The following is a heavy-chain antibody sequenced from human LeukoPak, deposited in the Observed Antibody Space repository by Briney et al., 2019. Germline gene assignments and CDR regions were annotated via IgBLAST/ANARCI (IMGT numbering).Heavy chain of an antibody. J-gene: IGHJ4*02. CDR3: ARSGSSWPFDY. D-gene: IGHD6-13*01. V-gene: IGHV4-59*11. CDR1: GGSISSHY. CDR2: IYYSGST. Sequence: SETLSLTCTVSGGSISSHYWSWIRQPPGKGLEWIGYIYYSGSTNYNPSLKSRVTISVDTSKNQFSVKLSSVTAADTAVYYCARSGSSWPFDYWGQGTLVTVSS.